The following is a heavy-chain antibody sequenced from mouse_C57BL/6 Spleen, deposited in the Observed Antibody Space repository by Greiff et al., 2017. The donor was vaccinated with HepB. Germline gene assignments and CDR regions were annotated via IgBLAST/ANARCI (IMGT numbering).Heavy chain of an antibody. Sequence: DVKLEESGGGLVKPGGSLKLSCAASGFTFSSYAMSWVRQTPEKRLEWVATISDGGSYTYYPDNVKGRFTISRDNAKNNLYLQMSHLKSEDTAMYYCARDMNYDYGPFAYWGQGTLVTVSA. D-gene: IGHD2-4*01. J-gene: IGHJ3*01. CDR3: ARDMNYDYGPFAY. CDR2: ISDGGSYT. CDR1: GFTFSSYA. V-gene: IGHV5-4*01.